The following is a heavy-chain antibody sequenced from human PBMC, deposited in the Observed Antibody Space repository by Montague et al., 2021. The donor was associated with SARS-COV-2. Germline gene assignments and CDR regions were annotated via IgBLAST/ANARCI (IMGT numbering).Heavy chain of an antibody. D-gene: IGHD3-16*01. V-gene: IGHV4-59*11. CDR1: SGSISSHY. J-gene: IGHJ3*02. CDR3: ARAARIWGRQGEVDDAADI. CDR2: VNYGGST. Sequence: SETLSLTCTVSSGSISSHYWSWIRQPPGKGLEWIGYVNYGGSTNYNPSLKSRVSISLDTSKNQFSLRLNSVTAADTAVYYCARAARIWGRQGEVDDAADIWGQGTMVIVSS.